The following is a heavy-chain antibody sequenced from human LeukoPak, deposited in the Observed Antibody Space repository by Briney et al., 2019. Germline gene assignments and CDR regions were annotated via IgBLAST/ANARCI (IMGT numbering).Heavy chain of an antibody. CDR1: GGSFSGYY. Sequence: PSETLSLTCAVYGGSFSGYYWSWIRQPPGKGLEWIGETNHSGSTNYNPSLKSRVTISVDTSKNQFSLKLSSVTAADTAVYYCARDPRMGGHEMSSHSSSYFDYWGQGTLVTVSS. CDR3: ARDPRMGGHEMSSHSSSYFDY. CDR2: TNHSGST. V-gene: IGHV4-34*01. J-gene: IGHJ4*02. D-gene: IGHD2-15*01.